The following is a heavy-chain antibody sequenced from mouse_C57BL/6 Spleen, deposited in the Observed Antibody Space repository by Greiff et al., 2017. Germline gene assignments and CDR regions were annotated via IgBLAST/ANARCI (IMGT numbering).Heavy chain of an antibody. D-gene: IGHD2-5*01. CDR2: IWSGGST. CDR1: GFSLTSYG. J-gene: IGHJ4*01. V-gene: IGHV2-2*01. Sequence: QVQLQQSGPGLVQPSQSLSITCTVSGFSLTSYGVHWVRQSPGKGLAWLGVIWSGGSTATNAAFISRLSISKDNSKSQVFFKMNSLQADDTAIYYCARGLYSSYAMDYWGQGTSVTVSS. CDR3: ARGLYSSYAMDY.